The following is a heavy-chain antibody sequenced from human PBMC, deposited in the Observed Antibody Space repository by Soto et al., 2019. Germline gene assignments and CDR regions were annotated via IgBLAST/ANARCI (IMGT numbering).Heavy chain of an antibody. CDR1: GFPFSDYY. CDR3: ARRRPTGYYNY. D-gene: IGHD3-9*01. CDR2: IGSSSSYT. V-gene: IGHV3-11*05. J-gene: IGHJ4*02. Sequence: QVQLVESGGDLVKPGGSLRLSCAASGFPFSDYYMSWIRQAPGKGLEWVSSIGSSSSYTNYAGSVKGRFTISRDNAKNSLSLQMNSLRAEDTAVYYCARRRPTGYYNYWGQGTLVTVSA.